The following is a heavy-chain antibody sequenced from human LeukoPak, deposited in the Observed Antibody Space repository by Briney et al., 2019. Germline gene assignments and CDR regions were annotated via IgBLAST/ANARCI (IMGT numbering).Heavy chain of an antibody. CDR3: AKDLDSIAAAIIDY. CDR1: GFTFSSYA. Sequence: GGFLRLSCAASGFTFSSYAMSWVRQAPGKGLEWVSAISGSGGSTYYADSVKGRFTISRDNSKNTLYLQMNSLRAEDTAVYYCAKDLDSIAAAIIDYGGQGPLVPVSS. J-gene: IGHJ4*02. V-gene: IGHV3-23*01. D-gene: IGHD6-13*01. CDR2: ISGSGGST.